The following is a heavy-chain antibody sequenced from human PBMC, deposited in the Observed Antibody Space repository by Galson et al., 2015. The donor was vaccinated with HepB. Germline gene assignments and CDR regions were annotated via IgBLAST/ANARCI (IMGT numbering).Heavy chain of an antibody. CDR1: GFTFSDYP. Sequence: SLRLSCAASGFTFSDYPMSWIRQAPGKGLEWVSYISSSGSNIYYADSVKGRFTISRDNAKNSLYLQMNSLRAEDTAVYYCARVGYSSSLPGYYYYYMDVWGKGTTVTVSS. V-gene: IGHV3-11*01. CDR2: ISSSGSNI. J-gene: IGHJ6*03. CDR3: ARVGYSSSLPGYYYYYMDV. D-gene: IGHD6-6*01.